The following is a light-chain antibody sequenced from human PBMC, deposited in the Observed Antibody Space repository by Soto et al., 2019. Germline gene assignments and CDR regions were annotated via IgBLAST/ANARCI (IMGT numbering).Light chain of an antibody. CDR3: SSFAGSPVV. V-gene: IGLV2-8*01. CDR1: SSDVGDYNY. CDR2: EVS. J-gene: IGLJ2*01. Sequence: QSALTQPPFASGSLGQSVTIPCTGTSSDVGDYNYVSWYQQHPGKVPKLMIYEVSKRPSGVPDRFSGSKSGNTASLTGSGLQAEDEADYYCSSFAGSPVVFGGGTQLTVL.